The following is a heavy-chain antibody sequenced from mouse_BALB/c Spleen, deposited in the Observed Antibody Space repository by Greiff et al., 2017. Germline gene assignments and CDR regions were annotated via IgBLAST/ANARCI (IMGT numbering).Heavy chain of an antibody. CDR1: GFNIKDYD. J-gene: IGHJ2*01. CDR3: ASNTTNFDY. V-gene: IGHV14-1*02. Sequence: VQLQQSGAELVRPAALVTLSCTASGFNIKDYDMHWVQQSPEQGLEWIGWIDPENGTTLYDPMFQGKASITADSSSNTAYLQLSSLASEDTAVYYCASNTTNFDYWGQGTTLTVSS. CDR2: IDPENGTT. D-gene: IGHD2-12*01.